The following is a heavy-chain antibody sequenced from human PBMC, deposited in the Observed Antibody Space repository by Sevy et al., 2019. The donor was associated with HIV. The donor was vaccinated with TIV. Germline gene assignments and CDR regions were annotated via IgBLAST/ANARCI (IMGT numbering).Heavy chain of an antibody. CDR2: INHSGRT. J-gene: IGHJ4*02. Sequence: SETLSLTCAVYGGSFSNDDWSWIRQPPGKGLEWIGEINHSGRTNYNPSLKSRVTISIDTSKNQFSLKLTSVTAADTAVYYCARWRGTRVTMMVEVTTGYFLNWGQGALVTVSS. CDR3: ARWRGTRVTMMVEVTTGYFLN. CDR1: GGSFSNDD. D-gene: IGHD3-22*01. V-gene: IGHV4-34*01.